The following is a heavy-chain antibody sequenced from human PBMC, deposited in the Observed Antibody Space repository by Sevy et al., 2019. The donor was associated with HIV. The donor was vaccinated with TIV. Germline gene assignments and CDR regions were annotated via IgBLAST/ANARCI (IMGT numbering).Heavy chain of an antibody. CDR3: ARDPTYYDFWSGYYTGWFDP. J-gene: IGHJ5*02. CDR2: ISGTGNTK. Sequence: GGSLRLSCAASGFTFSNYYMNWIRQAPGKGLEWVSYISGTGNTKYYTDSVKGRFTNSRDNAKNSLFLQMDSLRVEDTAVYYCARDPTYYDFWSGYYTGWFDPWGQGTLVTVSS. D-gene: IGHD3-3*01. CDR1: GFTFSNYY. V-gene: IGHV3-11*01.